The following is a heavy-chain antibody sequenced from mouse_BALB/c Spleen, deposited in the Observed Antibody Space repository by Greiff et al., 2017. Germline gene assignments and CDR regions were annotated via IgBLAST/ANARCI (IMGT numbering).Heavy chain of an antibody. V-gene: IGHV1-14*01. CDR1: GYTFTSYV. CDR2: INPYNDGT. D-gene: IGHD2-14*01. Sequence: EVQLQQSGPELVKPGASVKMSCKASGYTFTSYVMHWVKQKPGQGLEWIGYINPYNDGTKYNEKFKGKATLTSDKSSSTAYMELSSLTSEDSAVYYCARMRAYYRYDYAMDYWGQGTSVTVSS. CDR3: ARMRAYYRYDYAMDY. J-gene: IGHJ4*01.